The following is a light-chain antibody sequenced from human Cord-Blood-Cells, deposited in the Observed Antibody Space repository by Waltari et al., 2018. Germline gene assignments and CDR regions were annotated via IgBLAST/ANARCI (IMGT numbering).Light chain of an antibody. CDR1: SSDVGSYNL. V-gene: IGLV2-23*02. CDR2: EVS. J-gene: IGLJ2*01. Sequence: QSALTQPASVSGSPGQSITISCTGTSSDVGSYNLVSWYQQHPGNTPKLMIYEVSKRPSGVYNRFSASNSGTTASLTISGLQAEDEADYYCCSYAGSSSLVFGGGTKLTVL. CDR3: CSYAGSSSLV.